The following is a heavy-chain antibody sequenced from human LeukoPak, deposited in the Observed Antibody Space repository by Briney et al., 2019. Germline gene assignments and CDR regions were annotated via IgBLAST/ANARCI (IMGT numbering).Heavy chain of an antibody. Sequence: ASVKVSCKASGYTFTSYGISWVRQAPGQGLEWMGWISAYNGNTNYAQKLQGRVTMTTDTSTSTAYMELRSLRSDDTAVYYCAGDRGGIVVVVAVYDAFDIWGQGTMVTVSS. CDR1: GYTFTSYG. J-gene: IGHJ3*02. V-gene: IGHV1-18*04. CDR3: AGDRGGIVVVVAVYDAFDI. CDR2: ISAYNGNT. D-gene: IGHD2-15*01.